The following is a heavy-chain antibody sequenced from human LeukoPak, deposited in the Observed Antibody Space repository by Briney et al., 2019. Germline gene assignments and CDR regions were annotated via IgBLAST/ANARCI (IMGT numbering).Heavy chain of an antibody. Sequence: SVKVSCKASGYIFIAFYMHWVRQAPGQGLEWMGGIIPIFGTANYAQKFQGRVTITADESTSTAYMELSSLRSEDTAVYYCARDRSMVREHNWFDPWGQGTLVTVSS. V-gene: IGHV1-69*13. D-gene: IGHD3-10*01. CDR2: IIPIFGTA. J-gene: IGHJ5*02. CDR1: GYIFIAFY. CDR3: ARDRSMVREHNWFDP.